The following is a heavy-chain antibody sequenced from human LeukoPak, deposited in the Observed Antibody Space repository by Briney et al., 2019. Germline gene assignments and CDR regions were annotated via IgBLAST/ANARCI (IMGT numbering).Heavy chain of an antibody. D-gene: IGHD5-18*01. V-gene: IGHV1-46*01. CDR3: AKDQWIQLWSSPVLMDV. CDR1: GYTFTSYY. CDR2: INPSGGST. J-gene: IGHJ6*03. Sequence: ASVKVSCKASGYTFTSYYMHWVRQAPGQGLEWMGIINPSGGSTSYAQKFQGRVTMTRDMSTSTVYMELSSLRAEDTAVYYCAKDQWIQLWSSPVLMDVWGEGTTVTVSS.